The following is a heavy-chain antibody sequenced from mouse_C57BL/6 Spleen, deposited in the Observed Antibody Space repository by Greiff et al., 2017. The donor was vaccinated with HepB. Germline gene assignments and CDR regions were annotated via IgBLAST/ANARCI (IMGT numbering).Heavy chain of an antibody. Sequence: EVKLMESGGGLVKPGGSLKLSCAASGFTFSDYGMHWVRQAPEKGLEWVAYISSGSSTIYYADTVKGPFTISRDNAKNTLFLQMPSLRSEDTAMYYCAGKGEYDVRNDVGCWGQGTTLTVSS. V-gene: IGHV5-17*01. J-gene: IGHJ2*01. CDR3: AGKGEYDVRNDVGC. CDR1: GFTFSDYG. D-gene: IGHD2-14*01. CDR2: ISSGSSTI.